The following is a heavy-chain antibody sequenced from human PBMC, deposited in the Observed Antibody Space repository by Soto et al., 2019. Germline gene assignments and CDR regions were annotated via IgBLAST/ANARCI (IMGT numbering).Heavy chain of an antibody. CDR3: AKDRVNHNSVWDPFDI. Sequence: LRLSCAASGFTFSIYAMSWVRQAPGKGLEWVSGIGGGNDDTYYADSVKGRFTISRDNSKSTLSLQMNGLRAEDTAVYYCAKDRVNHNSVWDPFDIWGQGTMVTVSS. J-gene: IGHJ3*02. V-gene: IGHV3-23*01. D-gene: IGHD2-21*01. CDR1: GFTFSIYA. CDR2: IGGGNDDT.